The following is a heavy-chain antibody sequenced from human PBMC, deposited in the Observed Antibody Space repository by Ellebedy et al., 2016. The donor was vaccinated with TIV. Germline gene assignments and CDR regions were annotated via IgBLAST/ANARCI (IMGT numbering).Heavy chain of an antibody. V-gene: IGHV3-48*03. Sequence: PGGSLRLSCTASAFTLRTYEMNWVRQAPGKGLEWVSYIGIGWSGIYYADSMKGRFTISRDDAKNSLYLQMNSLKVEDTAVYYCVRELYTSGWHGDFWGRGTQVTVSS. CDR3: VRELYTSGWHGDF. CDR1: AFTLRTYE. D-gene: IGHD6-19*01. J-gene: IGHJ4*02. CDR2: IGIGWSGI.